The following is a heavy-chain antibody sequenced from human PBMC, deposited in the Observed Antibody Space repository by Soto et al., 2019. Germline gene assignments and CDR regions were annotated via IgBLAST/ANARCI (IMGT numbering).Heavy chain of an antibody. V-gene: IGHV3-30*03. J-gene: IGHJ4*02. CDR3: ATDIVLVPADLTTTRRDYFDY. D-gene: IGHD2-2*01. CDR1: GFTFSSYG. Sequence: QVQLVESGGGVVQPGRSLRLSCAASGFTFSSYGMHWVRQAPGKGLEWVAVISYDGSNKYYADSVKGRFTISRDNSKNTLYLQMNSLSAEDTAVYYCATDIVLVPADLTTTRRDYFDYWGQGTLVTVSS. CDR2: ISYDGSNK.